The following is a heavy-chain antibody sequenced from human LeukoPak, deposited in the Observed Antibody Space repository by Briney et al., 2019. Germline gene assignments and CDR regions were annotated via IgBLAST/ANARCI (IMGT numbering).Heavy chain of an antibody. CDR3: ARTENYIPEDWFDP. CDR1: GGSISTYY. Sequence: SETLSLTCTVSGGSISTYYWTWIRQPPGKGLEWIGSISYSGSTNYSPSLEGRVTMSVDTSKNQFSLKLSSVTAADTAVYYCARTENYIPEDWFDPWGQGTLVTVSS. CDR2: ISYSGST. J-gene: IGHJ5*02. D-gene: IGHD5-24*01. V-gene: IGHV4-59*08.